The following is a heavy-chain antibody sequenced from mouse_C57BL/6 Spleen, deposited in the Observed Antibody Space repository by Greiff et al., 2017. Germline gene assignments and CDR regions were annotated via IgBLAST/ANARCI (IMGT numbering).Heavy chain of an antibody. CDR3: ARSPYYYGSSYCWFAY. V-gene: IGHV1-54*01. D-gene: IGHD1-1*01. J-gene: IGHJ3*01. CDR2: INPGSGGT. Sequence: QVQLQQSGAELVRPGTSVKVSCKASGYAFTNYLIEWVKQRPGQGLEWIGVINPGSGGTNYNEKFKGKATLTADKSSSTAYMQLSSLTSEDSAVYFCARSPYYYGSSYCWFAYWGQGTLVTVSA. CDR1: GYAFTNYL.